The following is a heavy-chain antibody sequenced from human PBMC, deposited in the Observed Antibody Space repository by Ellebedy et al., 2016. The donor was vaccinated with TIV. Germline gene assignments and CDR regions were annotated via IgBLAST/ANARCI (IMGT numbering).Heavy chain of an antibody. J-gene: IGHJ5*02. CDR3: ARTRGDHWFNP. CDR1: GGTFSSYA. V-gene: IGHV1-69*05. Sequence: SVKVSXXASGGTFSSYAISWVRQAPGQGLEWMGGIIPIFGTANYAQKFQGRVTMTRDTSTSTVYMELSSLRSEDTAVYYCARTRGDHWFNPWGQGTLVTVSS. D-gene: IGHD2-21*01. CDR2: IIPIFGTA.